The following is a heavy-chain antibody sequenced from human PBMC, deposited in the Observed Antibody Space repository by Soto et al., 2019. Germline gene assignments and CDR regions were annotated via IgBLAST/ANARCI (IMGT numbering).Heavy chain of an antibody. D-gene: IGHD7-27*01. CDR1: GGSTCSGGYY. J-gene: IGHJ5*02. V-gene: IGHV4-31*03. CDR3: AREDWDWGHRWFDP. CDR2: IFNSGTT. Sequence: QVQLQESGPGLVKPSQTLSLTCTVSGGSTCSGGYYWSWIRQRPGKGLEWIGYIFNSGTTYYNPSLKSRVTISVDTSKNQFSLKLSFVTAADTAVYYCAREDWDWGHRWFDPWGQGTLVTVSS.